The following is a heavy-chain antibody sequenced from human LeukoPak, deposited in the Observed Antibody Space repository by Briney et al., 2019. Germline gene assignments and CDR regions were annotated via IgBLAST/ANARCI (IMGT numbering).Heavy chain of an antibody. CDR3: AREWTTGYSSGWYQGDAFDI. D-gene: IGHD6-19*01. CDR2: INPSGGST. CDR1: GYTFTSYY. J-gene: IGHJ3*02. V-gene: IGHV1-46*01. Sequence: ASEKVSCKASGYTFTSYYMHWVRQAPGQGLEWMGIINPSGGSTSYAQKFQGRVTMTRDTSTSTVYMELSSLRSEDTAVYYCAREWTTGYSSGWYQGDAFDIWGQGTMVTVSS.